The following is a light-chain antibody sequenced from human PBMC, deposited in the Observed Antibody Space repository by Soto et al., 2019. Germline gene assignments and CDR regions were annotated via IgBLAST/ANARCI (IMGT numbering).Light chain of an antibody. CDR2: GAS. V-gene: IGKV3-15*01. J-gene: IGKJ1*01. Sequence: EIVMTQSPATLSMSPGERATLSCRASQSVGSNLAWYQQEPGQAPRLLIYGASSRATGIPARFSGSGSGTEFILTISSLQSEDFAVYYCQQYNTWPWTFGQGTKVAIK. CDR3: QQYNTWPWT. CDR1: QSVGSN.